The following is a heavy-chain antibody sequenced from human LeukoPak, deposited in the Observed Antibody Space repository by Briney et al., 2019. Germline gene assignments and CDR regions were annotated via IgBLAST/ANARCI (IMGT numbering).Heavy chain of an antibody. Sequence: PGGSLRLSCAASGFTSSSYAMHWVRQAPGKGLEWVAVISYDGSNKYYADSVKGRFTISRDNSKNTLYLQMNSLRAEDTAVYYCARDQRNFIAVAGTIDYWGQGTLVTVSS. D-gene: IGHD6-19*01. CDR3: ARDQRNFIAVAGTIDY. V-gene: IGHV3-30-3*01. CDR2: ISYDGSNK. J-gene: IGHJ4*02. CDR1: GFTSSSYA.